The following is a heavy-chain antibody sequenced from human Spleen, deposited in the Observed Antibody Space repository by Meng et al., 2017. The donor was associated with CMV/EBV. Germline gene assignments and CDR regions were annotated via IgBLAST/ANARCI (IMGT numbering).Heavy chain of an antibody. D-gene: IGHD3-22*01. Sequence: LSCAASGFTFSSYSMNWVRQAPGKGLEWVSSISSSSSSIYYADSVKGRFTISRDNAKNSLYLQMNSLRAEDTAVYYCATTMIVVDDYWGQGTLVTVSS. CDR2: ISSSSSSI. CDR1: GFTFSSYS. CDR3: ATTMIVVDDY. V-gene: IGHV3-21*01. J-gene: IGHJ4*02.